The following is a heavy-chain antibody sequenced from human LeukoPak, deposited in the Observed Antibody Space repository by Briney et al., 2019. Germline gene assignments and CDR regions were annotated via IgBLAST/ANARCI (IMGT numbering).Heavy chain of an antibody. V-gene: IGHV3-74*01. CDR3: ARDYYDSSGYLSLDS. CDR2: INSDGSIT. J-gene: IGHJ4*02. Sequence: GGSLRLSCAASGFTFRDSWMHWVRQAPGEGLVWVSRINSDGSITIYADSVKGRFTISRDNAKNTLNLQMNSLRAEDTAVYYCARDYYDSSGYLSLDSWGQGTLVTVST. CDR1: GFTFRDSW. D-gene: IGHD3-22*01.